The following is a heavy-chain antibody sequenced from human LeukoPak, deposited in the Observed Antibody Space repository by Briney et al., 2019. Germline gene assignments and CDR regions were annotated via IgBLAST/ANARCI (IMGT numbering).Heavy chain of an antibody. J-gene: IGHJ5*02. CDR1: GGSISSYY. CDR3: ASHLAAAGTGWFDP. Sequence: PSETLSLTCTVSGGSISSYYWSWIRQPPGKGLEWIGYIYYSGSTNYNPSLKSRVTISVDTSKNQFSLKLSSVTAADTAAYYCASHLAAAGTGWFDPWGQGTLVTVSS. D-gene: IGHD6-13*01. V-gene: IGHV4-59*08. CDR2: IYYSGST.